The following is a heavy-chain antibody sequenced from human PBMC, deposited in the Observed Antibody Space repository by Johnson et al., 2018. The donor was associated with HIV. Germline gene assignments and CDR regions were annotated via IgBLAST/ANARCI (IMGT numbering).Heavy chain of an antibody. J-gene: IGHJ3*01. Sequence: VQLVESGGGLVPPGGSLRLSCAASGITFSTYAMSWVRQAPGKGLEWVSTIPAGGRNLYYGDSVKGRFTISRDNAKNSLYLQMNSLRAEDTAVYYCARASHLYDYVPWGQGTMVTVSS. V-gene: IGHV3-23*04. CDR2: IPAGGRNL. CDR3: ARASHLYDYVP. CDR1: GITFSTYA. D-gene: IGHD3-16*01.